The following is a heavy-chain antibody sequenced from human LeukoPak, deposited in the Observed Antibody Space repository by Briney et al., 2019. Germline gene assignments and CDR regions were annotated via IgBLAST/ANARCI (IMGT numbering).Heavy chain of an antibody. D-gene: IGHD3-22*01. V-gene: IGHV1-18*01. Sequence: ASVKVSCKASGYTFTSYGINWVRQAPGQGLEWMGWISAYNGNTNYAQKLQGRVTMTTDTSTSTAYMELRSLKSDDTPVYYCARDPHYYDSSGYYYSIRWFDPWGQGTLVTVSS. CDR1: GYTFTSYG. CDR2: ISAYNGNT. CDR3: ARDPHYYDSSGYYYSIRWFDP. J-gene: IGHJ5*02.